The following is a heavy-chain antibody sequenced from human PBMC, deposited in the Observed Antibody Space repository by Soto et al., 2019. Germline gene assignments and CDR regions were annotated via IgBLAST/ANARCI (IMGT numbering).Heavy chain of an antibody. D-gene: IGHD1-1*01. CDR3: ARDLERSFDY. CDR2: ISSSSSYI. V-gene: IGHV3-21*01. J-gene: IGHJ4*02. CDR1: GFTFSSYS. Sequence: PGGSLRLSCAASGFTFSSYSMNWVRQAPGKGLEWVSSISSSSSYIYYADSVKGRFAISRDNARNSLYLQMNSLRAEDTAVYYCARDLERSFDYWGQGTLVTVSS.